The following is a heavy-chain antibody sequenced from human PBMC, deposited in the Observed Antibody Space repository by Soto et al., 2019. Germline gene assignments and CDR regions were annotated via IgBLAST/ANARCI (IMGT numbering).Heavy chain of an antibody. CDR1: GGSFSGYY. J-gene: IGHJ5*02. V-gene: IGHV4-34*01. Sequence: PSETLSLTCAVYGGSFSGYYWSWIRQPPGKGLEWIGEINHSGSTNYNPSLKSRVTISADTSKNQFSLKLSSVTAADTAVYYCARGKVAAAANWFDPWGQGTLVTVSS. CDR3: ARGKVAAAANWFDP. CDR2: INHSGST. D-gene: IGHD6-13*01.